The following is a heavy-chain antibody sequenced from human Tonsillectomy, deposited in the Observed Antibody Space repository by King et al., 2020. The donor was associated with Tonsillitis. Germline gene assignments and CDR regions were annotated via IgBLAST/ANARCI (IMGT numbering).Heavy chain of an antibody. Sequence: NRKESGTTRGKNKKTLRMNCTGSGFSISTSGVGVGGIRQPPGKALEWLALIYWDDDKRYSPSLKSRLTITKDTSKNQVVLAMTDMDPVDTATYYCAHRPAGSGSYFMSSHYNFDYWGQGTLVTVSS. CDR3: AHRPAGSGSYFMSSHYNFDY. V-gene: IGHV2-5*02. J-gene: IGHJ4*02. D-gene: IGHD3-10*01. CDR2: IYWDDDK. CDR1: GFSISTSGVG.